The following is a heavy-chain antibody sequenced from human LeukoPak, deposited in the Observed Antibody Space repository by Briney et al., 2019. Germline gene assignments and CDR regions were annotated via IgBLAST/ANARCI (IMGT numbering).Heavy chain of an antibody. CDR1: GGSISSYY. D-gene: IGHD3-22*01. Sequence: SETLSLTCIVSGGSISSYYWSWIRQPPGKGLEWIGEINHSGSTNYNPSLKSRVTISVDTSKNQFSLKLSSVTAADTAVYYCARGRYYYDSSGYYYDYWGQGTLVTVSS. J-gene: IGHJ4*02. V-gene: IGHV4-34*01. CDR3: ARGRYYYDSSGYYYDY. CDR2: INHSGST.